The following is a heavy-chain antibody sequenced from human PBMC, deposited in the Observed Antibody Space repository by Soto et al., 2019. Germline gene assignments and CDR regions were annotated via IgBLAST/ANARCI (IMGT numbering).Heavy chain of an antibody. J-gene: IGHJ6*02. D-gene: IGHD1-26*01. CDR1: GYTFTSYG. CDR3: AGDRPYGRDDSYGMDV. CDR2: ISAYTGNT. Sequence: QVQLVQSGAEVKKPGASVKVSCKASGYTFTSYGISWVRQAPGQGLEWMGWISAYTGNTNYAQKLQGRVTMTTETTTRTADLELRSLRSYDTTAYYCAGDRPYGRDDSYGMDVWGQGTTVTVSS. V-gene: IGHV1-18*01.